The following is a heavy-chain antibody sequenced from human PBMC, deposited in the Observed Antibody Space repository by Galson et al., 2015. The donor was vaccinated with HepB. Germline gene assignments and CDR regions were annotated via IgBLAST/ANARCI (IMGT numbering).Heavy chain of an antibody. Sequence: SLRLSCAASGFTFSSYSMHWVRQAPGKGLEWLAVISSDESNKYYRDSVKGRFTISRDNSENTPNLQMNSLRTEDTAVYYCARGHESGSFLIDYWGQGTLVTVSS. CDR2: ISSDESNK. CDR1: GFTFSSYS. J-gene: IGHJ4*02. V-gene: IGHV3-30*04. CDR3: ARGHESGSFLIDY. D-gene: IGHD3-10*01.